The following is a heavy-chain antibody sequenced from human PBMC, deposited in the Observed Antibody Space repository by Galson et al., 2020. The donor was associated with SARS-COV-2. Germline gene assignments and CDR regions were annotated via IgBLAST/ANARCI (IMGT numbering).Heavy chain of an antibody. D-gene: IGHD2-15*01. CDR2: IFSNDEK. Sequence: KMSGPTLVKPTETLTLTCTVSGFSLSNARMGVSWIRQPPGKALEWLAHIFSNDEKSYSTSLKSRLTISKDTSKSQVVLTMTNMDPVDTATYYCARIGGGVVVAATRRYYYGMDVWGQGTTVTVSS. J-gene: IGHJ6*02. CDR3: ARIGGGVVVAATRRYYYGMDV. V-gene: IGHV2-26*01. CDR1: GFSLSNARMG.